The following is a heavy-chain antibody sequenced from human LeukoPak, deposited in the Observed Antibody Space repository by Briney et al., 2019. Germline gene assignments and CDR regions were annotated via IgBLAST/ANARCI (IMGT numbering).Heavy chain of an antibody. J-gene: IGHJ5*02. CDR3: ARHSTSGWNWFDP. V-gene: IGHV4-4*02. CDR1: GAFITNSHW. D-gene: IGHD6-19*01. Sequence: SGTLSLTCAVSGAFITNSHWWSWARQPPGKGLEWIGEIYHSGTTNYNPSLKSRVTISVDTSKNQFSLKLTSVTAADTAVYYCARHSTSGWNWFDPWGQGTLVTVSS. CDR2: IYHSGTT.